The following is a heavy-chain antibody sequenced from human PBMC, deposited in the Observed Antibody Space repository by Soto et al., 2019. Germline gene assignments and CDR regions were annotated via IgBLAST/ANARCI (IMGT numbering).Heavy chain of an antibody. J-gene: IGHJ4*02. V-gene: IGHV1-18*01. CDR2: ISAYNGNT. Sequence: ASVKVSCKASGYTFTSYGISWVRQAPGQGLEWMGWISAYNGNTNYAQKLQGRVTMPTDTSTSTAYMELRSLRSDDTAVYYCARVVWSSDYEAGDFDYWGQGTLVTVSS. CDR3: ARVVWSSDYEAGDFDY. CDR1: GYTFTSYG. D-gene: IGHD4-17*01.